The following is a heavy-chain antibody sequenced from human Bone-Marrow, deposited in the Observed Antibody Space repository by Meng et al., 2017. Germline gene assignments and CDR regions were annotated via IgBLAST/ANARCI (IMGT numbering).Heavy chain of an antibody. D-gene: IGHD6-19*01. CDR2: INHSGST. CDR3: VRSSGWVRTGFDP. CDR1: GGSFSGYY. J-gene: IGHJ5*02. Sequence: QVQLQQWGAGLLKPSGTLSLTCAVYGGSFSGYYWSWIRQPPGKGLEWIGEINHSGSTNYNPSLKSRVTVSIDTSKSQFSLKLTSVTAADTAVYYCVRSSGWVRTGFDPWGQGTLVTVSS. V-gene: IGHV4-34*01.